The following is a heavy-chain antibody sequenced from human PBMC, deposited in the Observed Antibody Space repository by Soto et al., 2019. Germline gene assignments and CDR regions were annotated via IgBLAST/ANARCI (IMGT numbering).Heavy chain of an antibody. J-gene: IGHJ4*02. CDR2: VRTYAYGETT. D-gene: IGHD2-8*01. CDR1: GFTFGDYA. CDR3: SRDCPCGLGYCTNGACFPNDF. V-gene: IGHV3-49*03. Sequence: GGSLRLSCTTSGFTFGDYAMSWFRQTPGKGLEWVGFVRTYAYGETTEYAASVKGRFAVGRDNSRSTAYLHMSSLKTEDTGVYFCSRDCPCGLGYCTNGACFPNDFWGQGTLVTVSS.